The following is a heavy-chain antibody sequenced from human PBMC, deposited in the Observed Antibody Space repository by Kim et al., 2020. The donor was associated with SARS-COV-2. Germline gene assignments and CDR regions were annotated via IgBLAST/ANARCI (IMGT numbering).Heavy chain of an antibody. Sequence: YTSGHTNYNPSLQSRVTMAVYMSKNQFSLRRSSVTAADTAVYYCASALGHWGQGTLVTVSS. J-gene: IGHJ4*02. V-gene: IGHV4-4*07. CDR2: YTSGHT. CDR3: ASALGH. D-gene: IGHD3-16*02.